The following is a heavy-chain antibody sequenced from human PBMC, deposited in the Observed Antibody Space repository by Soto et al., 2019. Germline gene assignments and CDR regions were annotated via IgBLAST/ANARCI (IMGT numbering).Heavy chain of an antibody. J-gene: IGHJ6*04. CDR3: AREIAARL. Sequence: EVQLVESGGCLVQPGGSLRLSCAASGFTFSSYWMSWFRQAPGKGLEWVANIKQDGSEENDVDSVKGRFTISRDNAKNALYLQMNSLRVEDTAVYYCAREIAARLWGKGTTVTVSS. CDR1: GFTFSSYW. CDR2: IKQDGSEE. D-gene: IGHD6-6*01. V-gene: IGHV3-7*01.